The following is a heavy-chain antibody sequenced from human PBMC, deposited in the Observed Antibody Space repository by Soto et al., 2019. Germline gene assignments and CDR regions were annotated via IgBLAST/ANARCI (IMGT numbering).Heavy chain of an antibody. D-gene: IGHD3-10*01. CDR2: IYYSGST. CDR1: GGSISSGGYY. Sequence: PSETLSLTCTVSGGSISSGGYYWSWIRQHPGKGLEWIGYIYYSGSTYYNPSLKSRVTISVDTSKNQFSLKPSSVTAADTAVYYCARDPGSYMVRGVIISGWFDPWGQGTMVTVYS. V-gene: IGHV4-31*03. J-gene: IGHJ5*02. CDR3: ARDPGSYMVRGVIISGWFDP.